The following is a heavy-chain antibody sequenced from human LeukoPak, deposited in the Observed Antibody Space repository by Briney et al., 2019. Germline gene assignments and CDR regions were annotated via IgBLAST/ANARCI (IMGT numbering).Heavy chain of an antibody. CDR3: ARGVYIAAAQYGY. J-gene: IGHJ4*02. CDR1: DGSISSYY. Sequence: SETLSLTCTVSDGSISSYYWSWIRQPPGKGLEWIGYIYYSGTTNYNPSLKSRVTISVDTSKNQLSLKLSSVTAADTAVYYCARGVYIAAAQYGYWGQGTLVTVSS. V-gene: IGHV4-59*01. CDR2: IYYSGTT. D-gene: IGHD6-13*01.